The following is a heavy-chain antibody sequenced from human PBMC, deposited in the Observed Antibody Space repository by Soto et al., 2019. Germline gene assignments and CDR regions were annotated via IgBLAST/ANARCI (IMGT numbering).Heavy chain of an antibody. V-gene: IGHV1-69*13. CDR1: GGTFSSYA. D-gene: IGHD3-10*01. J-gene: IGHJ6*02. CDR3: AREEYCSGSYYYYYGMDV. CDR2: IIPIFGTA. Sequence: SSVKVSCKASGGTFSSYAISWVRQAPGQGLEWMGGIIPIFGTANYAQKFQGRVTITADESTSTAYMELSSLRSEDTAVYYCAREEYCSGSYYYYYGMDVWCQGTTVTVSS.